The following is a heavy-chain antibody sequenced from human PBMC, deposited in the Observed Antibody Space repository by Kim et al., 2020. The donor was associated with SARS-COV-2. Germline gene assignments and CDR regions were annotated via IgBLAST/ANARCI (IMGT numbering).Heavy chain of an antibody. D-gene: IGHD3-10*01. CDR3: ARVSGSGSYSDYGMDV. CDR2: IYHSGST. Sequence: SETLSLTCAVSGGSISSSNWWSWVRQPPGKGLEWIGEIYHSGSTNYNPSLKSRVTISVDKSKNQFSLKLSSVTAADTAVYYCARVSGSGSYSDYGMDVWGQGTTVTVSS. CDR1: GGSISSSNW. J-gene: IGHJ6*02. V-gene: IGHV4-4*02.